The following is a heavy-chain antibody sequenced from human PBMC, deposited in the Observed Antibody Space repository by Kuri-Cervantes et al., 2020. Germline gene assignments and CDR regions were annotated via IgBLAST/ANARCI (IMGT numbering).Heavy chain of an antibody. CDR3: AKPRGYDILTGYYLMSFDY. V-gene: IGHV3-23*01. CDR1: GFTVSSNY. J-gene: IGHJ4*02. CDR2: ISGSGGST. Sequence: GESLKISCAASGFTVSSNYMSWARQAPGKGLEWVSAISGSGGSTYYADSVKGRFTISRDNSKNTLYLQMNSLRAEDTAVYYCAKPRGYDILTGYYLMSFDYWGQGTLVTVSS. D-gene: IGHD3-9*01.